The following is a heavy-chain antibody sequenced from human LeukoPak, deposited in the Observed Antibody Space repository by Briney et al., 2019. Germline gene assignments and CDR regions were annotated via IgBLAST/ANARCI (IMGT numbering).Heavy chain of an antibody. V-gene: IGHV1-69*04. CDR1: GGTFSSYA. CDR3: ARDPDSSSWYSWFDP. D-gene: IGHD6-13*01. Sequence: SVKVSCKASGGTFSSYAISWVRQAPGQGLEWMGRIIPILGIANYAQKFQGRVTITADKATSTAYMELSSLRSEDTAVYYCARDPDSSSWYSWFDPWGQGTLVTVSS. CDR2: IIPILGIA. J-gene: IGHJ5*02.